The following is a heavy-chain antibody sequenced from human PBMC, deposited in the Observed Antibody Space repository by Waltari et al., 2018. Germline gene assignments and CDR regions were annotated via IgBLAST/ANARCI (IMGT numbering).Heavy chain of an antibody. Sequence: QVQLVESGGGVVQPGGSLRLSCAASGFTFSSYGMHWVRQAPGKGLEWVAFIRYDGSNKYYADSLKGRFTISRDNSKNTLYLQMNSLSAEDTAVYYCAKGKSGSSQRYGMDVWGQGTTVTVSS. CDR3: AKGKSGSSQRYGMDV. CDR2: IRYDGSNK. D-gene: IGHD2-15*01. V-gene: IGHV3-30*02. J-gene: IGHJ6*02. CDR1: GFTFSSYG.